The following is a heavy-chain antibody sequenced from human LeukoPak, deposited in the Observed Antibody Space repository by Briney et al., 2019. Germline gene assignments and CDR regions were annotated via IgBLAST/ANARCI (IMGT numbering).Heavy chain of an antibody. J-gene: IGHJ4*02. Sequence: ASVKVSCKASGYTFTSYDINWGRQATGQGLEWMGWMNPNSGNTGYAQKFQGRVTITRNTSISTAYMELSSLRSEDAAVYYCARAPYSNYFDYWGQGTLVTVSS. V-gene: IGHV1-8*03. CDR2: MNPNSGNT. CDR1: GYTFTSYD. D-gene: IGHD4-11*01. CDR3: ARAPYSNYFDY.